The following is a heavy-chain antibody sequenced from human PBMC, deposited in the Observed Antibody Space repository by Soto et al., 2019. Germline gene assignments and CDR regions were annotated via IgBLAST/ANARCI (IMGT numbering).Heavy chain of an antibody. CDR2: ILHTGGT. D-gene: IGHD6-13*01. CDR3: VRVAGSASWYETDS. CDR1: GGSISGGGFS. Sequence: PSETLSLTCAVSGGSISGGGFSWSWIRQPPGKGLEWIGYILHTGGTQYNPSLKSRVSMSVDKSKNQFSLHLTSVTAADTAVYYCVRVAGSASWYETDSWGQGILVTVSS. V-gene: IGHV4-30-2*01. J-gene: IGHJ4*02.